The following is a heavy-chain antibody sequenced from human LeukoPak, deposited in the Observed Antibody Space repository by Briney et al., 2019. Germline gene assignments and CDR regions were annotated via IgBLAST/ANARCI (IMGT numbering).Heavy chain of an antibody. D-gene: IGHD5-12*01. CDR2: IIPIFGTA. V-gene: IGHV1-69*13. CDR3: AREPRYSDYDRVLHY. Sequence: SVKVSCKASGGTFTSYAISWVRQAPGQGLEWMGGIIPIFGTANYAQKFQGRVTITADESTSTAYMEVSSLRSEDSAVYYCAREPRYSDYDRVLHYWGQGTLVTVSS. J-gene: IGHJ4*02. CDR1: GGTFTSYA.